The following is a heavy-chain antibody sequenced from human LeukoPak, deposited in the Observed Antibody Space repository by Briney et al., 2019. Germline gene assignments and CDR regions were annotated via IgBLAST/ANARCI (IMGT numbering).Heavy chain of an antibody. CDR2: ISGSGGTT. CDR3: AKGYCSTTGCSAGY. V-gene: IGHV3-23*01. D-gene: IGHD2-2*01. CDR1: GFTFSSYG. J-gene: IGHJ4*02. Sequence: PGGSLRLSCAASGFTFSSYGMSWVRQAPGKGLEWVSAISGSGGTTYYADSVKGRFTISRDNPRNTLYVQMNSLRAEDTAVYYCAKGYCSTTGCSAGYWGQGTLVTVSS.